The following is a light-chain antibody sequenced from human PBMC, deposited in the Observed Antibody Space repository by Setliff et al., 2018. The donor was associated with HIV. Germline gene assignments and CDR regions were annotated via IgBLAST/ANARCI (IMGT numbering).Light chain of an antibody. CDR2: EVS. Sequence: QSALTQPASVSGSPGQSITISRTGTSSDVGAYNYVSWYQQYPGKAPKLMIYEVSNRPSGVSNRFSGSKSGNTASLTISGLQAEDEADYYCCSYTSRNTDVFGTGTKGTVL. J-gene: IGLJ1*01. V-gene: IGLV2-14*01. CDR1: SSDVGAYNY. CDR3: CSYTSRNTDV.